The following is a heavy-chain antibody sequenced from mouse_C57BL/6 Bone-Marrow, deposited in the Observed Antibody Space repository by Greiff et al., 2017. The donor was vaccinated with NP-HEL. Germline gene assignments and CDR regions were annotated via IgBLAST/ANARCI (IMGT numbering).Heavy chain of an antibody. Sequence: VQLQQSGPGLVKPSQSLSLTCSVTGYSITSGYYWNWIRQFPGNKLEWMGYISYDGSNNYNPSLKNRISITRDTSKNQFFLKLNSVTTEDTATYYCAREAYGSSYAMDYWGQGTSVTVSS. CDR2: ISYDGSN. J-gene: IGHJ4*01. CDR1: GYSITSGYY. CDR3: AREAYGSSYAMDY. D-gene: IGHD1-1*01. V-gene: IGHV3-6*01.